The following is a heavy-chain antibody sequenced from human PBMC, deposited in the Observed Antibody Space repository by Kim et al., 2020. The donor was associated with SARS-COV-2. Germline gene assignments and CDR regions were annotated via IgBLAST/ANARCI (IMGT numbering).Heavy chain of an antibody. D-gene: IGHD2-2*01. Sequence: GGSLRLSCAASGFTFSSYAMSWVRQAPGKGLEWVSGISGSGGSTYYADSVKGRFTISRDNSKNTLYLQMNSLRAEDTAVYYCAKGRRAGSTTAAFDYWGQGTRVTVPS. CDR2: ISGSGGST. V-gene: IGHV3-23*01. CDR1: GFTFSSYA. J-gene: IGHJ4*02. CDR3: AKGRRAGSTTAAFDY.